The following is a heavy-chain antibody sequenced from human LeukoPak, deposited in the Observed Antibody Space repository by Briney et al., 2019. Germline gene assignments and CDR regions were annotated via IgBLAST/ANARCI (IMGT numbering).Heavy chain of an antibody. CDR1: VDSLSKYY. V-gene: IGHV4-59*01. CDR2: LDYSGIH. Sequence: SETLSLTCTVSVDSLSKYYGSWIPQPPGKGLEWIGHLDYSGIHNYNPPLKSRITISVDTSRNQFALKLTSVTGADTALYHCARGMVNTYYYYYYMVFWGKGTSATVSS. J-gene: IGHJ6*03. CDR3: ARGMVNTYYYYYYMVF. D-gene: IGHD2-8*01.